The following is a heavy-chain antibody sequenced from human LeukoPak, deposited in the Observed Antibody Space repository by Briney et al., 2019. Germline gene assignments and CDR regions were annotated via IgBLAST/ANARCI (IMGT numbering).Heavy chain of an antibody. J-gene: IGHJ4*02. CDR1: GGSISSYY. CDR2: IYYSGST. CDR3: ARGTYYDFWSGSDCYFDY. V-gene: IGHV4-59*01. D-gene: IGHD3-3*01. Sequence: SETLSLTCTVSGGSISSYYWSWIRQPPGKGLEWIGYIYYSGSTNYNPSLKSRVTISVDTSKNQFSLKLSSVTAADTAVYYCARGTYYDFWSGSDCYFDYWGQGTLVTVSS.